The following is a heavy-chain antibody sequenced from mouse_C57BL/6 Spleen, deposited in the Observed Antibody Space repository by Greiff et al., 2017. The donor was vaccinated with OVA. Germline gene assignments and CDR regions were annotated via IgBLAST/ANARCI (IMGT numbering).Heavy chain of an antibody. CDR3: VRQGYDYDGFAY. V-gene: IGHV10-1*01. CDR1: GFSFNTYA. J-gene: IGHJ3*01. D-gene: IGHD2-4*01. Sequence: EVKLVESGGGLVQPKGSLKLSCAASGFSFNTYAMNWVRQAPGKGLEWVARIRSKSNNYATYYADSVKDRFTISRDDSESMLYLQMNNLKTEDTAMYYCVRQGYDYDGFAYWGQGTLVTVSA. CDR2: IRSKSNNYAT.